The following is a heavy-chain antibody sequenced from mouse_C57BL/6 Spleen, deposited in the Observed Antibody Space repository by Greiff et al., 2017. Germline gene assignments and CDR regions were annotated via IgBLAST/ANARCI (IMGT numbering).Heavy chain of an antibody. CDR1: GYSITSGYY. D-gene: IGHD2-3*01. CDR3: ARVYDYGYCDV. V-gene: IGHV3-6*01. CDR2: ISYDGSN. Sequence: ESGPGLVTPSQSLSLTCSVTGYSITSGYYWIWIRQFPGNKLEWLGYISYDGSNKSNPSLKNRISIPRDTSKNPFFLKVNAVTTEDTATYYCARVYDYGYCDVWGTGTTVSVAS. J-gene: IGHJ1*03.